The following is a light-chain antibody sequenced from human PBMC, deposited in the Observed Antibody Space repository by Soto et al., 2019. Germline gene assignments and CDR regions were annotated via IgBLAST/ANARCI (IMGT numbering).Light chain of an antibody. CDR1: SSNIGSNA. V-gene: IGLV1-44*01. J-gene: IGLJ3*02. Sequence: QSVLTQSPSASGTPGQRVTISCSGSSSNIGSNAVNWYQQLPGTAPKLLIYSNNHRPSGVPDRFSGSKSGTSASLAISGLQSEDEADYYCAAWDDSLNGCWVFGGGTKLTVL. CDR3: AAWDDSLNGCWV. CDR2: SNN.